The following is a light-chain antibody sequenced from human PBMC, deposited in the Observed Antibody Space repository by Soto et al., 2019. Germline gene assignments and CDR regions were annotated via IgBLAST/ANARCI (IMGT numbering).Light chain of an antibody. CDR1: QRVDYY. V-gene: IGKV3-11*01. J-gene: IGKJ1*01. CDR3: QQRSNWPGT. CDR2: DAS. Sequence: EIVLTQSPATLSLSPGERATLSCRASQRVDYYLAWYQQKPGQAPRLLIYDASSRATGIPARISGSGSGTDFTLTITSLEPEDFAVYYCQQRSNWPGTFGQGTKVEIK.